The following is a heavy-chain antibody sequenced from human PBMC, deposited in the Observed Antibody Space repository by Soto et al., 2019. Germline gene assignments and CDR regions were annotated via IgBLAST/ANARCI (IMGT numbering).Heavy chain of an antibody. Sequence: QVQLVQSGAEVKKPGASVKVSCKASGYTFTSYDINWVRQATGQGLEWMGWMNPNSGNTGYAQKFQGRAIMTRTTTISTAYMELSSLRSEDTAVYYCARGTWGSSPPQRDYYYYMDVWGKGTTVTVSS. CDR2: MNPNSGNT. D-gene: IGHD6-13*01. CDR1: GYTFTSYD. CDR3: ARGTWGSSPPQRDYYYYMDV. V-gene: IGHV1-8*01. J-gene: IGHJ6*03.